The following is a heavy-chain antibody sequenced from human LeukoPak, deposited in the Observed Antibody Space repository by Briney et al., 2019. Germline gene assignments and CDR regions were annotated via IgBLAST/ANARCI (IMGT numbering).Heavy chain of an antibody. V-gene: IGHV3-48*03. CDR2: ISSSGNTI. D-gene: IGHD2-15*01. Sequence: PGGSLRLSCVASEFTFRSYEMNWVRQAPGKGLEWVSYISSSGNTIYYVDSVKGRFTISRDNAKNSLYLQMNSLRAEDTAVYYCARGRYCSGHNCYFDYWGQGTLVTVSS. J-gene: IGHJ4*02. CDR1: EFTFRSYE. CDR3: ARGRYCSGHNCYFDY.